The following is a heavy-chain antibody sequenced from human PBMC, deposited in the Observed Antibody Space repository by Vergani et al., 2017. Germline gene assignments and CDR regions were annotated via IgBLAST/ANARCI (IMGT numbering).Heavy chain of an antibody. D-gene: IGHD3/OR15-3a*01. CDR2: ISGQNVRT. CDR3: ADLCGDYGFSPF. J-gene: IGHJ4*02. V-gene: IGHV3-23*01. CDR1: GFTFTAHG. Sequence: EVQLLESGGGSVQPGESLRLSCVASGFTFTAHGLNWVRQAPGKGLEWVSGISGQNVRTHYADSVKGRFTISRDDSKNTVYLQINSLRAEDTAFYYCADLCGDYGFSPFWGQGTLVTVSS.